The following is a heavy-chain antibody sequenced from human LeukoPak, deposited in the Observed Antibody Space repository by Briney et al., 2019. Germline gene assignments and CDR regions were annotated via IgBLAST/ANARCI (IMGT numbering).Heavy chain of an antibody. V-gene: IGHV4-59*01. Sequence: SETLSLTCTVSGGSISSYYWSWIRQPPGKGLEWIGYIYYSGSTNCNPSLKSRVTISVDTSKNQFSLKLSSVTAADTAVYYCARYNYDKFLDYWGLGTLVTVSS. D-gene: IGHD3-22*01. CDR1: GGSISSYY. J-gene: IGHJ4*02. CDR2: IYYSGST. CDR3: ARYNYDKFLDY.